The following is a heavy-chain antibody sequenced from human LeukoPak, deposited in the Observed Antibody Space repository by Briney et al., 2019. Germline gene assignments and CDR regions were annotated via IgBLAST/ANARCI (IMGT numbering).Heavy chain of an antibody. CDR2: IYSGGST. Sequence: AGGSLRLSCAASGFTVSSNYMSWVRQAPGKGLEWVSVIYSGGSTYYADSVKGRFTISRDNSKNTLYLQMNSLRAEDTAVYYCAKRAVPGNAFFDNWGQGTLVTVSS. CDR3: AKRAVPGNAFFDN. D-gene: IGHD6-19*01. CDR1: GFTVSSNY. J-gene: IGHJ4*02. V-gene: IGHV3-53*01.